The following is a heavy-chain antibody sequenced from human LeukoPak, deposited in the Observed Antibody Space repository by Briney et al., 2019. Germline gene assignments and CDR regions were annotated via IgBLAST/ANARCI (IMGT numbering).Heavy chain of an antibody. V-gene: IGHV3-23*01. CDR3: ANLGYCSSTSCPH. Sequence: GGSLRLSCAASGFTFSSFAINWVRQAPGKGLEWVSVITGSGSGADYADSVKGRFTISRDNSQNTVHLQMNSLRAEDTAVYYCANLGYCSSTSCPHWGQGTLVTVSS. D-gene: IGHD2-2*01. CDR1: GFTFSSFA. CDR2: ITGSGSGA. J-gene: IGHJ4*02.